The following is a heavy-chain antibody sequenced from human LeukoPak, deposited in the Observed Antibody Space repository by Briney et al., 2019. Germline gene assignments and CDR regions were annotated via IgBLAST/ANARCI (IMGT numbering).Heavy chain of an antibody. CDR3: TAEILRYFDWLTHYYYYYMDV. Sequence: GGSLRLSCAASGFTFSGSAMHWVRQASGKGLEWVGRIRSKANSYATAYAASVKGRFTISRDDSKNTAYLQMNSLKTEDTAVYYCTAEILRYFDWLTHYYYYYMDVWGKRTTVTVSS. CDR2: IRSKANSYAT. CDR1: GFTFSGSA. V-gene: IGHV3-73*01. D-gene: IGHD3-9*01. J-gene: IGHJ6*03.